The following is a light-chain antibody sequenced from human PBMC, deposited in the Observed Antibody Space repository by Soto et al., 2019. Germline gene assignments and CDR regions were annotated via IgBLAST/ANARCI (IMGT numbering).Light chain of an antibody. V-gene: IGKV1-39*01. Sequence: DIQMTQSPSSLSSSVGDRVTITCRASQSISSNLYWYQQKPGNAPKLLIYDASSLQSGVPSRFSGSGSGTDFTLTISSLQPEDFATYYCQQSYSTPLTFGGGTKVEIK. CDR1: QSISSN. CDR2: DAS. CDR3: QQSYSTPLT. J-gene: IGKJ4*01.